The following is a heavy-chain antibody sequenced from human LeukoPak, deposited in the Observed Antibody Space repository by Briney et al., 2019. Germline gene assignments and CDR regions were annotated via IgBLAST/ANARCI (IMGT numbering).Heavy chain of an antibody. CDR3: ARGGPRYCSSTSCYIDNWFDP. D-gene: IGHD2-2*02. CDR1: GGSIISYY. CDR2: IHYSGST. V-gene: IGHV4-59*01. J-gene: IGHJ5*02. Sequence: KPSETLSVTCTVSGGSIISYYWSWIRQPPGKGLEWIGYIHYSGSTNYNPSLKSRVTISVDTSKNQFSLKLTSVTAADTAVYYCARGGPRYCSSTSCYIDNWFDPWGQGTLVTVSS.